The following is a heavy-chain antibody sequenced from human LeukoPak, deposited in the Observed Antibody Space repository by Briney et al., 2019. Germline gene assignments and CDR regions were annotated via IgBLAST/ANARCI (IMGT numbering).Heavy chain of an antibody. Sequence: SETLSLTCTVSGGSISSSSYYWGWIRQPPGKGLGWIGSIYYSGSTYYNPSLKSRVTISIDTSKNQFSLKLSSVTAADTAVYYCARLRTTVTTRWFDPWGQGTLVTVSS. J-gene: IGHJ5*02. CDR2: IYYSGST. V-gene: IGHV4-39*01. CDR1: GGSISSSSYY. D-gene: IGHD4-17*01. CDR3: ARLRTTVTTRWFDP.